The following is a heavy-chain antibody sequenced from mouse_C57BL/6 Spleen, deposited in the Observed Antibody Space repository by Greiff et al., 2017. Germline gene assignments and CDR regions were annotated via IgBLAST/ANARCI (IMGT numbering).Heavy chain of an antibody. CDR3: ARYAILLRGFDY. CDR2: IRNKANGYTT. V-gene: IGHV7-3*01. CDR1: GFTFTDYY. D-gene: IGHD1-1*01. J-gene: IGHJ2*01. Sequence: EVKLVESGGGLVQPGGSLSLSCAASGFTFTDYYMSWVRQPPGKALEWLGFIRNKANGYTTEYSASVKGRFTISRDNSQSILYLQMNALRAEDSATYYYARYAILLRGFDYWGQGTTLTVSS.